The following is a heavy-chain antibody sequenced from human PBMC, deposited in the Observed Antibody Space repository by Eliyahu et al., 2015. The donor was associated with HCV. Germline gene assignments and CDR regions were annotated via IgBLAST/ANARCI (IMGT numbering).Heavy chain of an antibody. CDR3: ARDSELLWFGDPHRRGYYFHY. J-gene: IGHJ4*02. Sequence: QFQLVQSGAEVKKPGASVKVSCKASGYTFSSYGISWVRQAPGQGLEWMGWISTYNGNTNYVQNLQDRVTMTTDTSTSTAYMEVRSLRYDDTAVYYCARDSELLWFGDPHRRGYYFHYWGQGTLVTVSS. CDR2: ISTYNGNT. D-gene: IGHD3-10*01. CDR1: GYTFSSYG. V-gene: IGHV1-18*01.